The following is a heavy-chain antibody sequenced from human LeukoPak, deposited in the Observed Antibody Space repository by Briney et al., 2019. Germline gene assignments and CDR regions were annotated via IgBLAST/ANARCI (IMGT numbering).Heavy chain of an antibody. CDR2: XCPGDSDT. CDR3: ARHTTVGGSLRFDY. V-gene: IGHV5-51*01. Sequence: TGESLKISCKGSGYSFTSXXXXXXRQXXXXXXXXXXXXCPGDSDTRYSQSFXXXVXXSADKSITTAYLQWSSLKASDTAMYYCARHTTVGGSLRFDYWGQGTLVSVSS. J-gene: IGHJ4*02. CDR1: GYSFTSXX. D-gene: IGHD4-23*01.